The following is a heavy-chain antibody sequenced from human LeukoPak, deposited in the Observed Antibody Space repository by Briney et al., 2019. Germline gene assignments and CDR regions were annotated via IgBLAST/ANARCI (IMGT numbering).Heavy chain of an antibody. Sequence: PSETLSLTCTVSGGSISSYYWSWIRQPPGKGLEWIGEINHSGSTNYNPSLKGRVTISVDTSKNQFSLKLSSVTAADTAVYYCARGGGGDIVVVPAAHMDVWGKGTTVTVSS. J-gene: IGHJ6*03. D-gene: IGHD2-2*01. V-gene: IGHV4-34*01. CDR3: ARGGGGDIVVVPAAHMDV. CDR1: GGSISSYY. CDR2: INHSGST.